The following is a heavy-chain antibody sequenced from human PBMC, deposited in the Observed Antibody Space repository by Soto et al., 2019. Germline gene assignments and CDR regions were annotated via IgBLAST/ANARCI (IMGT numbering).Heavy chain of an antibody. V-gene: IGHV3-53*02. Sequence: EVQLVETGGGLIQPGGSLRLSCAASGFTVSSNYMSWVRQAPGKGLEWVSVMYAGGDTHYADSVKGRFTISRDKSENTLYLQMNSLRDEDTGVYFCVSRIPSWVFDYWGLGTLVTVSS. CDR1: GFTVSSNY. CDR3: VSRIPSWVFDY. CDR2: MYAGGDT. J-gene: IGHJ4*01. D-gene: IGHD2-21*01.